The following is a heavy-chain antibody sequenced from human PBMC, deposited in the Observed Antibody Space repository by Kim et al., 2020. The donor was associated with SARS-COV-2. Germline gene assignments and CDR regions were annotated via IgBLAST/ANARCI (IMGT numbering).Heavy chain of an antibody. Sequence: GGSLRLSCAASGFTFSSYAMSWVRQAPGKGLEWVSAISGSGGSTYYADSVKGRFTISRDNSKNTLYLQMNSLRAEDTAVYYCAKDQLLWFGANNWFDPLGKGTLVTVSS. CDR1: GFTFSSYA. D-gene: IGHD3-10*01. J-gene: IGHJ5*02. CDR3: AKDQLLWFGANNWFDP. V-gene: IGHV3-23*01. CDR2: ISGSGGST.